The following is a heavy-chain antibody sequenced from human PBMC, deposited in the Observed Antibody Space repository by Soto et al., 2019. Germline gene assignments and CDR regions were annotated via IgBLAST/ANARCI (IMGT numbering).Heavy chain of an antibody. Sequence: QVQLQESGPGLVKPSETLSLICNVSGDSISSYYWNWIRQSPGKGLEWLGYRQYRGITRYNPSLQNRVTISVDTSKNQFSLMLTSVTAADTAVYFCARGSGGYFVLNNWGRGTLVTVSS. CDR2: RQYRGIT. D-gene: IGHD1-26*01. CDR3: ARGSGGYFVLNN. J-gene: IGHJ4*02. CDR1: GDSISSYY. V-gene: IGHV4-59*01.